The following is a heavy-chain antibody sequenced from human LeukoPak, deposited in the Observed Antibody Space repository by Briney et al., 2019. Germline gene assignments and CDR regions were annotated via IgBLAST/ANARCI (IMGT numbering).Heavy chain of an antibody. CDR3: ARISGSYVFDY. J-gene: IGHJ4*02. Sequence: GGSLRLSCAASGFTFSDYYMSWIRRAPGKGLEWVSYITGSSTYTNYADSVKGRFTISRDNAKNSLYLQMNSLRAEDTAVYYCARISGSYVFDYWGQGTLVTVSS. CDR2: ITGSSTYT. V-gene: IGHV3-11*03. CDR1: GFTFSDYY. D-gene: IGHD1-26*01.